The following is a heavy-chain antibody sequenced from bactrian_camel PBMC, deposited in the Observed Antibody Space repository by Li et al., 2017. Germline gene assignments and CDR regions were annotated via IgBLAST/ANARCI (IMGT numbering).Heavy chain of an antibody. D-gene: IGHD3*01. CDR2: IDKGGST. CDR1: GFFRTAC. J-gene: IGHJ4*01. V-gene: IGHV3S53*01. Sequence: QVQLVESGGGSVQAGGSLRLSCTASGFFRTACMAWFRQSPGKEREEVASIDKGGSTTYADSVKGRFTISRDSARNTLYLQMNNLKPEDTAMYYCAADSSHCLYCGGGDCYDAAYRYSGQGTQVTVS. CDR3: AADSSHCLYCGGGDCYDAAYRY.